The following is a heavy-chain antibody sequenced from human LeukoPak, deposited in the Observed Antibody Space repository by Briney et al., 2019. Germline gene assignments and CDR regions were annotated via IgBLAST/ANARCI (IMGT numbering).Heavy chain of an antibody. CDR1: GFTFDDYV. Sequence: GRSLRLSCAASGFTFDDYVMHWVRQAPGKGLEWVSGITWNSGSIGYADSVKGRFTISRDNAKNSLYLRMNSLGAEDTALYYCAKGGSGYYPYYFDYWGQGTLVTVSS. J-gene: IGHJ4*02. CDR3: AKGGSGYYPYYFDY. D-gene: IGHD3-22*01. CDR2: ITWNSGSI. V-gene: IGHV3-9*01.